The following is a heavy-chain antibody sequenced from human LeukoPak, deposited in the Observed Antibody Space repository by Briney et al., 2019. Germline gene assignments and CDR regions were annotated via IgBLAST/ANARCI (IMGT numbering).Heavy chain of an antibody. V-gene: IGHV4-59*01. Sequence: PSETLSLTCTVSGGSISSYYWSWIRQPPGKGLEWIGYIYYSGNTNYNPSLKSRVTISVDTSKNQFSLKLSSVTAADTAMYYCARYRYSTDFFDYWAREPWSPSPQ. CDR1: GGSISSYY. D-gene: IGHD1-26*01. CDR2: IYYSGNT. CDR3: ARYRYSTDFFDY. J-gene: IGHJ4*02.